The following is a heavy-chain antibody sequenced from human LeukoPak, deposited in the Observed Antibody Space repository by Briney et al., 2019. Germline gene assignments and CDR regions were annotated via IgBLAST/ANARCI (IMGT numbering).Heavy chain of an antibody. CDR1: GFTFSDYG. Sequence: GGSLRLSCAASGFTFSDYGMHWVRQAPGKGLEWVAIIWFDGSEKDYADSVKGRFTISRDNSKSTLFLQMNSLKTEDTAVYYCARETNKKVYWGQGTLVTVSS. J-gene: IGHJ4*02. CDR2: IWFDGSEK. V-gene: IGHV3-33*01. CDR3: ARETNKKVY.